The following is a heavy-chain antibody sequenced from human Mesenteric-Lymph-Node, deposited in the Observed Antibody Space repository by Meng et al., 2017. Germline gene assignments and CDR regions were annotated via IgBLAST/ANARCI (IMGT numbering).Heavy chain of an antibody. J-gene: IGHJ4*02. Sequence: QVQVCGVGGGVVQPWRSLRLSCAASGFTFSSYGMHWVRQAPGKGLEWVAVIWYDGSTKYYADSVKGRFTISGDNSENTLYLQMNSLRAEDTALYHCARSSGGSCYSFVDSWGRGTLVTVSS. CDR3: ARSSGGSCYSFVDS. CDR1: GFTFSSYG. V-gene: IGHV3-30*19. CDR2: IWYDGSTK. D-gene: IGHD2-15*01.